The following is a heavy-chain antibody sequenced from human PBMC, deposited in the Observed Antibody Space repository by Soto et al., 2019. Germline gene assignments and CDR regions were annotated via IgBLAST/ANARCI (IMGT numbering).Heavy chain of an antibody. Sequence: SETLSLTCTVSGGSISSYYWSWIRQPPGKGLEWTGYIYYSGSTNYNPSLKSRVTISVDTSKNQFSLKLNSMTAADTAVYYCARHNYGSGSTYFDYWGQGTLVTSPQ. D-gene: IGHD3-10*01. CDR2: IYYSGST. J-gene: IGHJ4*02. CDR3: ARHNYGSGSTYFDY. CDR1: GGSISSYY. V-gene: IGHV4-59*08.